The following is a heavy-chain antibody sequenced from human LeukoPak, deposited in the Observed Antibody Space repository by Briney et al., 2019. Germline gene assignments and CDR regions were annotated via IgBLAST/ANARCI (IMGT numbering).Heavy chain of an antibody. CDR1: GGSISSGSYY. CDR2: IYTSGST. J-gene: IGHJ5*02. D-gene: IGHD3-22*01. V-gene: IGHV4-61*02. CDR3: ARSSGYYSNWFDP. Sequence: SETLSLTCTVSGGSISSGSYYWSWIRQPAGKGLEWIGRIYTSGSTNYNPSLKSRVTISVDTSKNQFSPKLSSVTAADTAVYYCARSSGYYSNWFDPWGQGTLVTVSS.